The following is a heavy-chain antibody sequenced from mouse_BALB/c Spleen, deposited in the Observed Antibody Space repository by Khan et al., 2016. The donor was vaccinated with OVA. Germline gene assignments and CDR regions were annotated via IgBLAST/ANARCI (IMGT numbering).Heavy chain of an antibody. Sequence: QVRLQQSGAELVKPGASVKLSCKASGYTFTSYYMYWLKQRPGQGFEWIGEINPSNGGTNFNEKFKSKATLTVDKSSSTAYMQLSSLTSEDSAIFYSARRATARATAWFAYWGQGTLVTVSA. CDR3: ARRATARATAWFAY. V-gene: IGHV1S81*02. CDR2: INPSNGGT. CDR1: GYTFTSYY. J-gene: IGHJ3*01. D-gene: IGHD3-1*01.